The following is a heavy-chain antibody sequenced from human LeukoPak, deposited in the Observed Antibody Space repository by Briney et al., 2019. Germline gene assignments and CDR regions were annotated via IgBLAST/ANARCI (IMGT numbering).Heavy chain of an antibody. Sequence: GGSLRLSCAASGFTFNKYAMTWVRQAPGKGLVWVSRIKSDGSSTSYADSVEGRFTISRDNAKNTLYLQMNSLRAEDTAVYYCARVYCSGGSCFSYFDYWGQGTLVTVSS. CDR2: IKSDGSST. CDR1: GFTFNKYA. D-gene: IGHD2-15*01. V-gene: IGHV3-74*01. CDR3: ARVYCSGGSCFSYFDY. J-gene: IGHJ4*02.